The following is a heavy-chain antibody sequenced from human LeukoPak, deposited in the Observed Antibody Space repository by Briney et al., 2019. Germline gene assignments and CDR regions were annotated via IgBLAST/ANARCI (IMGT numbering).Heavy chain of an antibody. J-gene: IGHJ4*02. D-gene: IGHD6-13*01. CDR2: VYSGGST. V-gene: IGHV3-66*01. Sequence: HPGGSLRLSCAPSGFTVSSNYMSWVRQAPGKGLEWVSVVYSGGSTHYADSVKGRFTISRDNAKNSLYLQMNSLRDEDTAVYYCARDQAAAGYFDYWGQGTLVTVSS. CDR3: ARDQAAAGYFDY. CDR1: GFTVSSNY.